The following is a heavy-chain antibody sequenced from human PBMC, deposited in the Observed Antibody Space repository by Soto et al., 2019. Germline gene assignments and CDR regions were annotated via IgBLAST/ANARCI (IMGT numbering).Heavy chain of an antibody. V-gene: IGHV4-39*07. CDR1: GTSISSSDYY. J-gene: IGHJ5*02. CDR2: IYHTGMT. D-gene: IGHD4-17*01. CDR3: ARFYGDYYNWFDP. Sequence: PSETLSLTCTVSGTSISSSDYYWGWIRQLPGKGLEWITNIYHTGMTYHNPSLKSRVTISVDRSKNQFYLKLSSVTAADTAVYYCARFYGDYYNWFDPWGQGTLVTVSS.